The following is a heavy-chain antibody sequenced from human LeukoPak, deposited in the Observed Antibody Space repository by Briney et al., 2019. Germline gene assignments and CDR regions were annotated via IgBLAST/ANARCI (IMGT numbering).Heavy chain of an antibody. J-gene: IGHJ4*02. CDR3: AKDTTPQPPFDGYDY. V-gene: IGHV3-9*01. D-gene: IGHD6-25*01. CDR1: GFTFDDFA. Sequence: PGGSLRLSCAASGFTFDDFAMHWVRQAPGKGLEWVSGISWNSGNIGYADSAKGRFTISRDNAKNSLFLQMNSLRAEDTALYYCAKDTTPQPPFDGYDYWGQGTLVTVSS. CDR2: ISWNSGNI.